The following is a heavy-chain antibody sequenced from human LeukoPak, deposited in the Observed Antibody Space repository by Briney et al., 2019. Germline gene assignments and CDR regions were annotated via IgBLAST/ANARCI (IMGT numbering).Heavy chain of an antibody. CDR3: ARGRSGYTYDY. Sequence: GGSLRLSCVAFGFTFGSYSMHRVRQAPGKGLVWVSRIFSVGSDTNYADSVKGQFTISRDNAKNTLYLEMDSLRAEDTAVYYCARGRSGYTYDYWGQGTLVTVSS. D-gene: IGHD3-22*01. CDR1: GFTFGSYS. CDR2: IFSVGSDT. V-gene: IGHV3-74*01. J-gene: IGHJ4*02.